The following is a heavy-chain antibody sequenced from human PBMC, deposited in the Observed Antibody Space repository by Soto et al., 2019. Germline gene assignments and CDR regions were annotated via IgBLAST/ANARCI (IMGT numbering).Heavy chain of an antibody. CDR3: ARGRVAAAGRNWFDP. CDR1: GYTFTSYG. D-gene: IGHD6-13*01. Sequence: ASVKVSCKASGYTFTSYGISWVRQAPXQGLEWMGWINAGNGNTKYSQKFQGRVTITRDTSASTAYMELSSLRSEDTAVYYCARGRVAAAGRNWFDPWGQGTLVTVSS. CDR2: INAGNGNT. V-gene: IGHV1-3*01. J-gene: IGHJ5*02.